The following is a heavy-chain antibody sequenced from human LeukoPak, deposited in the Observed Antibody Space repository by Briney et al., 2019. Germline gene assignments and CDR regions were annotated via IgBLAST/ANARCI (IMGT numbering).Heavy chain of an antibody. D-gene: IGHD5-18*01. CDR2: IYYSGST. CDR1: GGSISSGGYY. Sequence: SETLSLTCTVSGGSISSGGYYWSWIRQHPGKGLEWIGYIYYSGSTYYNPSLKSRVTISVGTSKNQFSLKLSSVTAADTAVYYCARGGRYGKFDYWGQGTLVTVSS. J-gene: IGHJ4*02. V-gene: IGHV4-31*03. CDR3: ARGGRYGKFDY.